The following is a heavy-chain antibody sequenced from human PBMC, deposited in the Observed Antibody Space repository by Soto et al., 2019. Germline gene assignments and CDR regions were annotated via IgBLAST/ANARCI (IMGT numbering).Heavy chain of an antibody. CDR2: IYSGGST. CDR1: GFAVSSNY. CDR3: AINLRKVDTHFDC. Sequence: EVHLVESGGGLVQPGGSLRLSCAASGFAVSSNYMSWVRQAPGMGLEWVSVIYSGGSTYYADSVKGRFTVSRDNSRNTVFLQMYSLRVEDTAVYYCAINLRKVDTHFDCWGQGTLVTVSS. J-gene: IGHJ4*02. D-gene: IGHD3-10*01. V-gene: IGHV3-66*01.